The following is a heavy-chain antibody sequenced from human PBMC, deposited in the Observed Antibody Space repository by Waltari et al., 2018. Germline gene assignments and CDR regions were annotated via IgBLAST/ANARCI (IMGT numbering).Heavy chain of an antibody. CDR2: ISYDGSNK. D-gene: IGHD3-3*01. CDR1: GFTFRSDG. CDR3: AKDSLQLRFLFDIDY. Sequence: QVQLVESGGGVVQPGRSLRLSCAASGFTFRSDGMRWVPAAPGKGLEWVAVISYDGSNKYYADSVKGRFTISRDNSKNTLYLQMNSLRAEDTAVYYCAKDSLQLRFLFDIDYWGQGTLVTVSS. J-gene: IGHJ4*02. V-gene: IGHV3-30*18.